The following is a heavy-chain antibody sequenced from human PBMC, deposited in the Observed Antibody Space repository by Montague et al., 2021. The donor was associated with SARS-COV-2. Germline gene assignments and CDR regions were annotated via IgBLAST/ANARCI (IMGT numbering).Heavy chain of an antibody. CDR2: IHHSGST. CDR3: ARGGYGGWTGYYFDY. CDR1: GGSISSSNW. J-gene: IGHJ4*02. V-gene: IGHV4-4*02. Sequence: SGTLSLTCAVSGGSISSSNWWSWVRQPPGKGLEWIGEIHHSGSTNYNPSLKSRVTMSVDRSKNHFSLRLSSETAADTAMYYCARGGYGGWTGYYFDYWGQGTLVTVSS. D-gene: IGHD4/OR15-4a*01.